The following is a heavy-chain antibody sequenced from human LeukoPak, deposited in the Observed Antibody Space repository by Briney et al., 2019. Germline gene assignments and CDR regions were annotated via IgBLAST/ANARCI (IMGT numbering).Heavy chain of an antibody. CDR3: AKDQRFLEWLTTLSFDY. Sequence: GGSLRLSCAASGFTFSSYAMHWVRQAPGKGLEYVSAISSNGGSTYYANSVKGRFTISRDNSKNTLYLQMNSLRAEDTAVYYCAKDQRFLEWLTTLSFDYWGQGTLVTVSS. CDR2: ISSNGGST. D-gene: IGHD3-3*01. CDR1: GFTFSSYA. V-gene: IGHV3-64*01. J-gene: IGHJ4*02.